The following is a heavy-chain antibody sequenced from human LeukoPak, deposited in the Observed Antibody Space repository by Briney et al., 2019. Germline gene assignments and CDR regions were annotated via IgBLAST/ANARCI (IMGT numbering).Heavy chain of an antibody. D-gene: IGHD4-17*01. V-gene: IGHV3-48*01. Sequence: GGSLRPSCAASGFTFSSYSMNWVRQAPGKGLEWVSYISSSSSTIYYADSVKGRFTISRDNAKNSLYLQMNSLRAEDTAVYYCARDFTTVTTHWFDPWGQGTLVTVSS. CDR1: GFTFSSYS. CDR2: ISSSSSTI. J-gene: IGHJ5*02. CDR3: ARDFTTVTTHWFDP.